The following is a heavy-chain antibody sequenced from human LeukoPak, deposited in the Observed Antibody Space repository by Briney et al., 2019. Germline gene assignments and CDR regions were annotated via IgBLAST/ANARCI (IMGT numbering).Heavy chain of an antibody. D-gene: IGHD3-22*01. CDR1: GFTFSSYG. Sequence: PGRSLRLSCAASGFTFSSYGMHWVRQAPGKGLEWVAVIWYDGSNKYYADSVKGRFTISRDNSKNTLYLQMNSLRAEDTAVYYCAKVPYYCDSSGSLAFDIWGQGTMVTASS. J-gene: IGHJ3*02. V-gene: IGHV3-33*06. CDR3: AKVPYYCDSSGSLAFDI. CDR2: IWYDGSNK.